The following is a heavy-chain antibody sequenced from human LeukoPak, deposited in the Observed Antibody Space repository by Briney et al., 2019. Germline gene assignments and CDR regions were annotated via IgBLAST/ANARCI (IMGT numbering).Heavy chain of an antibody. Sequence: SETLSLTCTVSGGSISSYYWSWIRQPPGKGLEWIGYIYYSGSTNYNPSLKSRVTISVDTSKNQFSLKLSSVTAADTAVYYCASAVVVPAASVPDAFDIWGQGTMVTVSS. V-gene: IGHV4-59*12. CDR1: GGSISSYY. D-gene: IGHD2-2*01. CDR3: ASAVVVPAASVPDAFDI. CDR2: IYYSGST. J-gene: IGHJ3*02.